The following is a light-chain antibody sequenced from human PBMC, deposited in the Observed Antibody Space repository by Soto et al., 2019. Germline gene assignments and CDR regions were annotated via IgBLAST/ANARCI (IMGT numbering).Light chain of an antibody. J-gene: IGKJ4*01. CDR2: GAS. V-gene: IGKV3-20*01. Sequence: ENVLTQSPGTLSLSPGERATLFCRASQSVSRYYLAWYQQKPGQAPRLLMFGASRRATGIPDRFSGSGSGTDFTLTITRLEPEDFAVYYCQQYASSPLTFGGGTKVEIK. CDR1: QSVSRYY. CDR3: QQYASSPLT.